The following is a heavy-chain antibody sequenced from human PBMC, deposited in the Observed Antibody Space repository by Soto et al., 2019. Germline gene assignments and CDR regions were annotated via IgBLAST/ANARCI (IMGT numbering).Heavy chain of an antibody. CDR3: VKAGTTGYYYYRIDF. V-gene: IGHV3-64D*08. CDR2: ISSNGGST. D-gene: IGHD1-7*01. Sequence: PGGSLRLSCSASGFTFSSYAMHWVRQAPGKGLEYVSAISSNGGSTYYADSVKGRFTISRDNSKNTLYLQMSSLRAEDTAVYYCVKAGTTGYYYYRIDFCGRRTTDIVSS. J-gene: IGHJ6*02. CDR1: GFTFSSYA.